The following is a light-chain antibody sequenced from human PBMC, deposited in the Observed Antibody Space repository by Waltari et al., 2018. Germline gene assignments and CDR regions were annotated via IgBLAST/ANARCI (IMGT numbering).Light chain of an antibody. Sequence: QSALTQPPSASGSPGQSVTISCTGTSSDVGAYDPVSWYQQSPGKAPKLLIFDVVKRPSGVPNRFSGSKSGNTAFLTVSGLQLEDEAFYSCSSYAGNNVLMFGGGTELTVL. J-gene: IGLJ3*02. CDR1: SSDVGAYDP. CDR3: SSYAGNNVLM. V-gene: IGLV2-8*01. CDR2: DVV.